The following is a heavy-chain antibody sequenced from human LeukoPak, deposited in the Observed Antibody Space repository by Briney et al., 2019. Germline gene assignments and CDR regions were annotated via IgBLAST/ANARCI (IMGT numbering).Heavy chain of an antibody. V-gene: IGHV4-39*01. CDR2: IYSSVYT. Sequence: SETLSLSCSVSGDSFDNSYCWTWVRQPPGKRPEWIGTIYSSVYTYYNPSLRSRATISGDTSRNLFSLKLISVTAADTAVYYCARGSGDYKLGKHWGAGTLVTVSS. J-gene: IGHJ4*01. D-gene: IGHD4-17*01. CDR3: ARGSGDYKLGKH. CDR1: GDSFDNSYC.